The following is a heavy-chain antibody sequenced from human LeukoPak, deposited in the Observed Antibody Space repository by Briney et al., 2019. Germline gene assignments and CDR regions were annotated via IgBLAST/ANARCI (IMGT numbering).Heavy chain of an antibody. J-gene: IGHJ6*02. D-gene: IGHD3-10*01. V-gene: IGHV1-2*02. CDR1: GYTFTGYY. CDR3: ARVWFGEPGRGLDV. CDR2: INPNSGGT. Sequence: ASVKVSCKASGYTFTGYYMHWVRQAPGQGLEWMGWINPNSGGTNYAQKFQGGVTMTRDTSISTAYMELSRLRSDDTAVYYCARVWFGEPGRGLDVWGQGTTVTVS.